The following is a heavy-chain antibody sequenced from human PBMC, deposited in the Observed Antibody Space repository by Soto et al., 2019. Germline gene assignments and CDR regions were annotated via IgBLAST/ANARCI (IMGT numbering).Heavy chain of an antibody. Sequence: PXESLSLTCAVYGGSFSGYYWSWIRQPPGKGLEWIGEINHSGSTNYNPSLKSRVTISVDTSKNQFSLKLSSVTAADTAVYYCARGQLLTMVRGVTLYYYYGMDVWGQGTTVTVSS. D-gene: IGHD3-10*01. CDR3: ARGQLLTMVRGVTLYYYYGMDV. V-gene: IGHV4-34*01. CDR2: INHSGST. CDR1: GGSFSGYY. J-gene: IGHJ6*02.